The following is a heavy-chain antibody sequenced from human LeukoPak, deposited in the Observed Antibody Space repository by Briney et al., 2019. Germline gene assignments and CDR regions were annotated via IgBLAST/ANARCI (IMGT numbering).Heavy chain of an antibody. D-gene: IGHD3-3*01. J-gene: IGHJ5*02. Sequence: PSETLSLTCTVSGGSISSGGYYWSWIRQPPGKGLEWIGYIYHSGSTYYNPSLKSRVTISVDTSKNQFSLKLSSVTAADTAVYYCARGGRTIYAWFDPWGQGTLVTVSS. V-gene: IGHV4-30-2*01. CDR2: IYHSGST. CDR3: ARGGRTIYAWFDP. CDR1: GGSISSGGYY.